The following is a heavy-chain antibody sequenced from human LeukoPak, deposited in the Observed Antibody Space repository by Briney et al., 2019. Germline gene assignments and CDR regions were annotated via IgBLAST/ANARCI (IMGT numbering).Heavy chain of an antibody. Sequence: GGSLRLSCAASGFTFSSYGMSWVRQAPGKGLEWVSAISGSGGSTYYADSVKGRFTISRDNSKNTLYLQMNSLRAEDTAVYYCARIAVAGMSVGYWGQGTLVTVSS. J-gene: IGHJ4*02. V-gene: IGHV3-23*01. D-gene: IGHD6-19*01. CDR2: ISGSGGST. CDR1: GFTFSSYG. CDR3: ARIAVAGMSVGY.